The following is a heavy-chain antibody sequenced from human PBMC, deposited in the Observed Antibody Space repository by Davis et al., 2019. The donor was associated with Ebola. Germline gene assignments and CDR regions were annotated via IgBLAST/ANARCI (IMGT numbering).Heavy chain of an antibody. CDR3: ARRIVGDTVAFDI. D-gene: IGHD1-26*01. J-gene: IGHJ3*02. Sequence: SVKVSCKASGGTFSSYAISWVRQAPGQGLEWMGGIIPIFGTANYAQKFQGRVTITADESTSTAYMELSSLRSEDTAVYYCARRIVGDTVAFDIWGQGTMVTVSS. V-gene: IGHV1-69*13. CDR2: IIPIFGTA. CDR1: GGTFSSYA.